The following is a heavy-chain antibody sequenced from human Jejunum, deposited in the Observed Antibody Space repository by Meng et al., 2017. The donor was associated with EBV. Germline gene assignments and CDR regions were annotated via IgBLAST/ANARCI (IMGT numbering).Heavy chain of an antibody. CDR1: GGSVNSGNVY. V-gene: IGHV4-61*01. CDR2: IYYSGST. D-gene: IGHD5-12*01. Sequence: QLPLQESGPGLVKPSETLSLTCTVSGGSVNSGNVYWSWIWQPPGKGLEWIGYIYYSGSTNYIPSLKSRVTISLDTSKNQFSLKLSSVTAADTAVYYCAGLRYSGYDRAFDYWGQGALVTVSS. CDR3: AGLRYSGYDRAFDY. J-gene: IGHJ4*02.